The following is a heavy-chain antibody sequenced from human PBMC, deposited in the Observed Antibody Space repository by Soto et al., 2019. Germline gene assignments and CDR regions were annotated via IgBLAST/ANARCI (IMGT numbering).Heavy chain of an antibody. V-gene: IGHV3-30*18. CDR1: GFTFSSYG. D-gene: IGHD2-15*01. Sequence: GGSLRLSCAASGFTFSSYGMHWVRQAPGKGLEWVAVISYDGSNKYYADSVKGRFTISRDNSKNTLYLQMNSLRAEDTAVYYCAKDSCNGGSCYSPAFDIWGQGTMVTVSS. CDR2: ISYDGSNK. CDR3: AKDSCNGGSCYSPAFDI. J-gene: IGHJ3*02.